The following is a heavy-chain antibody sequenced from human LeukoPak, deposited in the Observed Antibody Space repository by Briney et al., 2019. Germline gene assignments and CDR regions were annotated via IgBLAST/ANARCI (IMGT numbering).Heavy chain of an antibody. V-gene: IGHV4-59*01. J-gene: IGHJ4*02. Sequence: SETLSLTCTVSGGSISGSYWSWIRQPPGKGLEYIGYIYYSGSTNYNPSLRSRVTMSADTSTNQFSLKMSSVTAADTALYYCARDKYSGQLVFDYWGQGALVVVSS. CDR1: GGSISGSY. CDR3: ARDKYSGQLVFDY. D-gene: IGHD6-6*01. CDR2: IYYSGST.